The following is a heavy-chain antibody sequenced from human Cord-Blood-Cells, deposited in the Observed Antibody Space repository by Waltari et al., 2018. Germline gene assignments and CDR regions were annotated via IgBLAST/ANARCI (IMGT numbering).Heavy chain of an antibody. CDR3: ARRTYSSGWYDY. J-gene: IGHJ4*02. Sequence: QLQLQESGPGLVKPSETLSLTCTVPGGSISSSSYYWGWIRQPPGKVLEWIGSIYYSGSTYYNPSLKSRVTISVDTSKNQFSLKLSSVTAADTAVYYCARRTYSSGWYDYWGQGTLVTVSS. CDR2: IYYSGST. V-gene: IGHV4-39*07. CDR1: GGSISSSSYY. D-gene: IGHD6-19*01.